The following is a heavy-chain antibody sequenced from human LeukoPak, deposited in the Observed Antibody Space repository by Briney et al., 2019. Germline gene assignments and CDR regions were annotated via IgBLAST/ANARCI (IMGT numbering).Heavy chain of an antibody. Sequence: GGSLRLSCAASGFTFSSYSMNWVRQAPGKGLEWVSSISSSSSYIYYADSVKGRFTISRDNAKNSLYLQMNSLRAEDTAVYYCARDYGDYVYHFDYWGQGTLVTVSS. J-gene: IGHJ4*02. CDR2: ISSSSSYI. V-gene: IGHV3-21*01. D-gene: IGHD4-17*01. CDR3: ARDYGDYVYHFDY. CDR1: GFTFSSYS.